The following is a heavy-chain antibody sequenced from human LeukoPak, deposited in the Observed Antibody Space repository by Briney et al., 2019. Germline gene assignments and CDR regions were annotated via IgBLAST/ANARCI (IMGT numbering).Heavy chain of an antibody. CDR3: ARGPHYYDSSGYTPSGY. J-gene: IGHJ4*02. CDR1: GFTFSSYA. V-gene: IGHV3-30-3*01. D-gene: IGHD3-22*01. Sequence: GGSLRLSCAASGFTFSSYAMHWVPQAPGKGLEWVAVISYDGSNKYYADSVKGRFTISRDNSKNTLYLQMNSLRAEDTAVYYCARGPHYYDSSGYTPSGYWGQGTLVTVSS. CDR2: ISYDGSNK.